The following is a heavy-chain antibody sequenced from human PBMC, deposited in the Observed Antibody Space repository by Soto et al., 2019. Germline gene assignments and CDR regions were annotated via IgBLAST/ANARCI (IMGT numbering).Heavy chain of an antibody. CDR2: VVPGGST. V-gene: IGHV4-34*01. Sequence: QVQLQQWGAGLLKPSETLSLTCGVYGWSLTDYYWSGIRQSPGKGLEWIGEVVPGGSTNYNPSLESRVAISIDTAKRQVSLKVRCVTAADTAVYYCAGGEAYNNYPARWGLGTLVTVSS. D-gene: IGHD4-4*01. J-gene: IGHJ4*02. CDR3: AGGEAYNNYPAR. CDR1: GWSLTDYY.